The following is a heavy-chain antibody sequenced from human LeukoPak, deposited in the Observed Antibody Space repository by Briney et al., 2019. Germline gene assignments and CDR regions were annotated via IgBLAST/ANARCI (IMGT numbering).Heavy chain of an antibody. V-gene: IGHV7-4-1*02. CDR1: GYTFTSYA. CDR3: AGKIAWWALDI. CDR2: INTNTGNP. D-gene: IGHD2-8*02. Sequence: SVKXXCKASGYTFTSYAMNWVRQAPGQGLEWMGWINTNTGNPTYAQGFTGRFVFSLDTSVSTACLQISSLKAEDTAVYYCAGKIAWWALDIWGQGTMVTVSS. J-gene: IGHJ3*02.